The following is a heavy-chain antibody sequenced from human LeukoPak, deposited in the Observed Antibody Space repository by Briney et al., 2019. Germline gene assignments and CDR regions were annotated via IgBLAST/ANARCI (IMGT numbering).Heavy chain of an antibody. Sequence: SQTLSLTCAISGDFVSSNSAAWNWIRQSPSRGLEWLGRTFCRSKWYSDYAVSVQSRITFSPDTSKNQVSLQLNSVTPEDTAVYYCARDQAGDFYYYYVMDVWGEGTTVTVSS. CDR3: ARDQAGDFYYYYVMDV. J-gene: IGHJ6*04. D-gene: IGHD6-19*01. CDR2: TFCRSKWYS. CDR1: GDFVSSNSAA. V-gene: IGHV6-1*01.